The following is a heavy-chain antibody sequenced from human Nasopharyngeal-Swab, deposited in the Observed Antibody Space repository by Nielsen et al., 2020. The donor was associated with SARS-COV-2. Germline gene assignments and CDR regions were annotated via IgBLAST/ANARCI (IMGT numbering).Heavy chain of an antibody. Sequence: VRQMPGKGLEWVGFIRSKAYGGTTEYAASVKGRFTISRDDSKSIAYLQMNSLKTEDTAVYYCTRDRLAVTTYYYYYMDVWGKGTTVTVSS. V-gene: IGHV3-49*02. CDR3: TRDRLAVTTYYYYYMDV. D-gene: IGHD4-11*01. CDR2: IRSKAYGGTT. J-gene: IGHJ6*03.